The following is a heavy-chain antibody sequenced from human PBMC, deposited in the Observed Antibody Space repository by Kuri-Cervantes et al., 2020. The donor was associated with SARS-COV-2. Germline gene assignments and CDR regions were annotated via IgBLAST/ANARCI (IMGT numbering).Heavy chain of an antibody. CDR2: IGAYNGNT. J-gene: IGHJ4*02. V-gene: IGHV1-18*01. Sequence: ASVKVSCKASGYTFIKYGFTWVRQAPGQGVEIMGWIGAYNGNTFYAEKFQGRVTMTTDTSASIAYMELRSLRSDDTAVYYCARISSSQNLDYWGQGTLVTVSS. CDR3: ARISSSQNLDY. CDR1: GYTFIKYG. D-gene: IGHD6-13*01.